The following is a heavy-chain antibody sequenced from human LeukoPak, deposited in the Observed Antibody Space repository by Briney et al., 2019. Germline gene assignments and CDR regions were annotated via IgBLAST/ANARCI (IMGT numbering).Heavy chain of an antibody. Sequence: SVKVSCKASGGTFSSYAISWVRQAPGQGLEWMGGIIPIFGTANYAQKFQGRVTITADESTSTAYMELSSLRSEDTAVYYCARDLIAAPRGFDIWGQGTMVTVSS. D-gene: IGHD6-13*01. CDR3: ARDLIAAPRGFDI. J-gene: IGHJ3*02. CDR2: IIPIFGTA. V-gene: IGHV1-69*01. CDR1: GGTFSSYA.